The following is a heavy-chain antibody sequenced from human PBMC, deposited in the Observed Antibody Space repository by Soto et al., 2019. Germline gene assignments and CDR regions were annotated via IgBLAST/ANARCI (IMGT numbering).Heavy chain of an antibody. CDR3: ANQGGTGLPSHY. D-gene: IGHD5-18*01. V-gene: IGHV3-33*03. J-gene: IGHJ4*02. CDR2: IWYDGSDK. Sequence: QVQLVESGGGVVQPGTSLRLSCVTSGITFSSQGMHWVRQAPGKGLEWVAVIWYDGSDKYYADSVKGRFTISRDNSKNTLYMQMNSLRVEDTAVYYCANQGGTGLPSHYWGQGTLVTVSS. CDR1: GITFSSQG.